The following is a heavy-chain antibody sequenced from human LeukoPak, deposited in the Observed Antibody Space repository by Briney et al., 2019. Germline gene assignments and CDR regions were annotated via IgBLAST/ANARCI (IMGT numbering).Heavy chain of an antibody. Sequence: GRSLRLSCAASGFTFSSYWMHWVRQAPGKGLVWVSRINSDGSSTSYADSVKGRFTISRDNAKNTLYLQMNSLRAEDTAVYYCARNLLRHDAFDIWGQGTMVTVSS. V-gene: IGHV3-74*01. D-gene: IGHD2-15*01. J-gene: IGHJ3*02. CDR2: INSDGSST. CDR3: ARNLLRHDAFDI. CDR1: GFTFSSYW.